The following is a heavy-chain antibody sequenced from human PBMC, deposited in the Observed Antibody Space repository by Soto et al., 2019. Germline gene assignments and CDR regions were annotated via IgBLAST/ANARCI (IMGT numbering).Heavy chain of an antibody. CDR3: ARPEYSSSLLFDP. D-gene: IGHD6-6*01. CDR2: IYYSGST. V-gene: IGHV4-61*05. J-gene: IGHJ5*02. CDR1: GGSISSSSYY. Sequence: SETLSLTCTVSGGSISSSSYYWGWIRQPPGKGLEWIGYIYYSGSTNYNPSLKSRVTISVDTSKNQFSLKLSSVTAADTAVYYCARPEYSSSLLFDPWGQGTLVTVSS.